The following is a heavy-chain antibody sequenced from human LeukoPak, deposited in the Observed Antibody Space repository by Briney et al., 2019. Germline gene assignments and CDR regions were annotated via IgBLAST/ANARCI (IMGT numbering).Heavy chain of an antibody. V-gene: IGHV3-7*05. J-gene: IGHJ3*02. CDR2: IKQDGSEK. CDR3: ARDKSIPNLDAFDI. CDR1: GFIFRRYR. D-gene: IGHD1-14*01. Sequence: GGSLRLSCAASGFIFRRYRMTWVRQAPGKGLEWVANIKQDGSEKNYLDSVRGRFTISRDDARNSLYLQMDSLRVEDTAVYYCARDKSIPNLDAFDIWGQGTMVTVSS.